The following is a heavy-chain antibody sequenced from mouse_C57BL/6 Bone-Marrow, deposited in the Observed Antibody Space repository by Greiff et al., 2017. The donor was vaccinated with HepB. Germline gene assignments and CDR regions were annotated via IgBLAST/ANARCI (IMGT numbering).Heavy chain of an antibody. Sequence: EVQGVESGAGLVKPGGSLKLSCAASGFTFSSYAMSWVRQTPEKRLEWVAYISSGGDYIYYADTVKGRFTISRDNARNTLYLQMSSLKSEDTAMYYCTREDYYGSSYVLYWYFDVWGTGTTVTVSS. CDR3: TREDYYGSSYVLYWYFDV. D-gene: IGHD1-1*01. CDR2: ISSGGDYI. J-gene: IGHJ1*03. V-gene: IGHV5-9-1*02. CDR1: GFTFSSYA.